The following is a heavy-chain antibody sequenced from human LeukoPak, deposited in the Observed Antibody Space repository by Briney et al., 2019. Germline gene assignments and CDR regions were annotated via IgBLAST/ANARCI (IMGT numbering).Heavy chain of an antibody. D-gene: IGHD1-26*01. V-gene: IGHV3-74*01. CDR3: VRDGVGAPPFDY. Sequence: TGGSLRPSCAASGFTFSSHWMHWVRQVPGKGPVWVSRVKGDGTSTAYADSVKGRFTISRDNAKSTLNLQMNSLRADDTAVYYCVRDGVGAPPFDYWGQGTLVTVSS. J-gene: IGHJ4*02. CDR2: VKGDGTST. CDR1: GFTFSSHW.